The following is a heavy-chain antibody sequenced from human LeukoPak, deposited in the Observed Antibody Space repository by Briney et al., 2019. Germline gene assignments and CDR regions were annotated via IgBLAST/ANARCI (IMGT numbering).Heavy chain of an antibody. CDR2: INTNTGNP. D-gene: IGHD3-22*01. V-gene: IGHV7-4-1*02. J-gene: IGHJ4*02. CDR1: GYTFTSYA. CDR3: ARGPYYYDSSGYYLIY. Sequence: ASVKVSCKASGYTFTSYAMNWVRQAPGQGLEWMGWINTNTGNPTYAQGFTGRFVFSLDTSVSTAYLQISSLKAEDTAVYYCARGPYYYDSSGYYLIYWGQGTLVTVSS.